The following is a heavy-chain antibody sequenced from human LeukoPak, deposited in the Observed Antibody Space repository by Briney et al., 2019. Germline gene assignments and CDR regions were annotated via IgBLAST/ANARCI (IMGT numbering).Heavy chain of an antibody. J-gene: IGHJ4*02. V-gene: IGHV3-23*01. CDR2: ISDSGGST. Sequence: GGSLRLSCAASGFTLSSYAMSWVRQAPGKGLEWISVISDSGGSTYYAASVKGQFTISRDFSKNTVFLHMNSLRAEDTAMYYCARGDDSGYYDYFDYWGQGALVTVSS. D-gene: IGHD3-22*01. CDR1: GFTLSSYA. CDR3: ARGDDSGYYDYFDY.